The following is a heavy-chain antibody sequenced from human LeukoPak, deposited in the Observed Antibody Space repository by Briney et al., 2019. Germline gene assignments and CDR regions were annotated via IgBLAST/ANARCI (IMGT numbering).Heavy chain of an antibody. J-gene: IGHJ4*02. CDR1: GFTFSSYA. CDR3: AKTSVYYDFWSGYSDY. CDR2: ISGSGGST. Sequence: GGSLRLSCAASGFTFSSYAMSWVRQAPGKGLEWVSAISGSGGSTYYADSVKGRFTISRDNSKNTLYLQMNSLRAEDTAVYYCAKTSVYYDFWSGYSDYWGQGTLVTVSS. V-gene: IGHV3-23*01. D-gene: IGHD3-3*01.